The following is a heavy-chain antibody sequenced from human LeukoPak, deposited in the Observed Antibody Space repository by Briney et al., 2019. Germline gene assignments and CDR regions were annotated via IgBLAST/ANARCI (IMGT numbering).Heavy chain of an antibody. D-gene: IGHD6-6*01. J-gene: IGHJ6*02. CDR2: IKEDGSEE. Sequence: PGGSLRLSCAASGFXFSSYWMSWVRQAPGKGLEWVANIKEDGSEEVYVDSVKGRFTISRDNAKNSLFLQLNTLRAEDTAVYYCARDPYSSTWSYGMDVWGQGITVTVSS. CDR1: GFXFSSYW. V-gene: IGHV3-7*05. CDR3: ARDPYSSTWSYGMDV.